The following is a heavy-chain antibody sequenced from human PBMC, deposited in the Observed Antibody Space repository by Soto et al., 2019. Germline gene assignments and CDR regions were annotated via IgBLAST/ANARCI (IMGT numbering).Heavy chain of an antibody. V-gene: IGHV4-30-2*01. Sequence: SETLSLTCAVSGGSISSGGYSWSWIRQPPGKGLEWIGYMYHSGSTYYNPSLKSRVTISIDTSKNQFSLKLSSVTAADTAVYYCARETSSSWYGWDYYYGMDVWGQGTTVTVSS. D-gene: IGHD6-13*01. CDR3: ARETSSSWYGWDYYYGMDV. CDR1: GGSISSGGYS. CDR2: MYHSGST. J-gene: IGHJ6*02.